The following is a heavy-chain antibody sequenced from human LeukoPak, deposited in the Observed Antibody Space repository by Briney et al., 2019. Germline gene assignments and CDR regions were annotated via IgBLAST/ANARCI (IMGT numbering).Heavy chain of an antibody. CDR1: GFTFSSYS. CDR3: ARDRGYGSGINWFDP. Sequence: NPGGSLRLSCAASGFTFSSYSMNWVRQAPGKGLEWVSSISSSSSYIYYADSVKGRFTISRDNAKNSLFLQMNSLRPEDTAVYYCARDRGYGSGINWFDPWGQGTLVTVSS. V-gene: IGHV3-21*01. D-gene: IGHD3-10*01. J-gene: IGHJ5*02. CDR2: ISSSSSYI.